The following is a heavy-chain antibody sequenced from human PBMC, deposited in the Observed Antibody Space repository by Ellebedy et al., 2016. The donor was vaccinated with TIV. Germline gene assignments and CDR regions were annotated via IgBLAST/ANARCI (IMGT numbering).Heavy chain of an antibody. CDR3: ARLKYSSSWYEYREYYFDY. V-gene: IGHV4-59*08. CDR2: IYYSGST. CDR1: GGSISSYY. D-gene: IGHD6-13*01. J-gene: IGHJ4*02. Sequence: SETLSLTCTVSGGSISSYYWSWIRQPPGKGLEWIGYIYYSGSTNYNPSLKSRVTISVDTSKNQFSLKLSSVTAADTAVYYCARLKYSSSWYEYREYYFDYWGQGTLVTVSS.